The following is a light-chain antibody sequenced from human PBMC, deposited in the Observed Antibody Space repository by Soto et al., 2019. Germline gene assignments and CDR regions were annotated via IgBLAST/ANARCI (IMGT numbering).Light chain of an antibody. CDR1: SSDVGGYSY. Sequence: QSALTQPPSASGSPGQSVTISCTGASSDVGGYSYVSWYQQHPGKAPKLMIYEVSKRPSGVPDRFSGSKSGNTASLTVSGLQAEDEADSYCSSYGGSNNLVFGGGTKLTVL. CDR2: EVS. CDR3: SSYGGSNNLV. J-gene: IGLJ2*01. V-gene: IGLV2-8*01.